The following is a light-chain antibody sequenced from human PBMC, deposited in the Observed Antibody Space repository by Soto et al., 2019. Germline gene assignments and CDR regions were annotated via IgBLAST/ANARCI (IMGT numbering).Light chain of an antibody. V-gene: IGKV3-11*01. CDR3: QQRSNWPT. CDR1: QSVSSN. Sequence: ELVMTQPPATLSVSPGERVALSCRASQSVSSNLAWYQQKPGQAPRLLIYDTSNRATGVPARFSGSGSETDFTLTISSLEPEDFAVYYCQQRSNWPTFGQGTKVDIK. J-gene: IGKJ1*01. CDR2: DTS.